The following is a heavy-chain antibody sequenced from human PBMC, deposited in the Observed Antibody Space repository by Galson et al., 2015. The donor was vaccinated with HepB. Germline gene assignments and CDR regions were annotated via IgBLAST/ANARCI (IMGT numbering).Heavy chain of an antibody. J-gene: IGHJ1*01. CDR3: TTDLRRGSEY. CDR2: INNFKDGGGA. Sequence: SLRLSCAASGFAFSTYAMSWVRQAPGKGLEWVSGINNFKDGGGAYHADSAKGRFTVSRDDSRNTLYLQINSLTAEDTAVYYCTTDLRRGSEYWGQGTLVPVSS. D-gene: IGHD1-14*01. V-gene: IGHV3-23*01. CDR1: GFAFSTYA.